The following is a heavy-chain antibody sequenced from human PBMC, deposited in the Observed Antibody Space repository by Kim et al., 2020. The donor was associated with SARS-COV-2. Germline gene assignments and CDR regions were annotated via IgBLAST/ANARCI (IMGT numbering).Heavy chain of an antibody. D-gene: IGHD1-26*01. CDR1: GFTFTNYW. CDR3: ARGLLIGGTYYFDP. CDR2: INQDGSEK. Sequence: GGSLRLSCVASGFTFTNYWMNWVRQAPGKGLEWVASINQDGSEKFYVDSVKGRFTISRDNATDSLYLQLNSLRAEDTAVYYCARGLLIGGTYYFDPWGQGTLVSVSS. J-gene: IGHJ5*02. V-gene: IGHV3-7*01.